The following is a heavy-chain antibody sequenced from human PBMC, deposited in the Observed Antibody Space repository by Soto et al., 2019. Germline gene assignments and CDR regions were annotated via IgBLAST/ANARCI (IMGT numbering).Heavy chain of an antibody. CDR1: GGSISSYY. J-gene: IGHJ4*01. CDR2: IYYSGST. D-gene: IGHD4-17*01. CDR3: ARDTYGDYSDY. V-gene: IGHV4-59*01. Sequence: PSETLSPTCTVSGGSISSYYWSWIRQPPGKGLEWIGYIYYSGSTNYNPSLKSRVTISVDTSKNQFSLKLSSVTAADTAVYYCARDTYGDYSDYWRQEPWSPSPQ.